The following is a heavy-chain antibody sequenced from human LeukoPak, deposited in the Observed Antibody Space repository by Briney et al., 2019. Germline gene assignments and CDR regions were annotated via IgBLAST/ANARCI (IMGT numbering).Heavy chain of an antibody. J-gene: IGHJ4*02. Sequence: GGSLRLSCAASGFTFSSYSMNWVRQAPGKGREWVSTISSSSSYIYYADSVKGRCTISRDNAKNSLYLQMNSLRAEDTAVYYCARDYSSSSNYFDYWGQGTLVTVSS. V-gene: IGHV3-21*01. CDR2: ISSSSSYI. CDR3: ARDYSSSSNYFDY. D-gene: IGHD6-6*01. CDR1: GFTFSSYS.